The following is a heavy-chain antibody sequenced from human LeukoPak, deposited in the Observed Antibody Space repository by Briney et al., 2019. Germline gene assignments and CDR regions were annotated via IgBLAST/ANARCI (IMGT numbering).Heavy chain of an antibody. Sequence: GESLKISCKGSGYSFTSYWISWVRQMPGKGLEWMGRIDPSDSYTNYSPSFQGHVTISADKSISTAYLQWSSLKASDTAMYCCARRRKAYDSSGYYLYYFDYWGQGTLVTVSS. CDR1: GYSFTSYW. D-gene: IGHD3-22*01. J-gene: IGHJ4*02. V-gene: IGHV5-10-1*01. CDR2: IDPSDSYT. CDR3: ARRRKAYDSSGYYLYYFDY.